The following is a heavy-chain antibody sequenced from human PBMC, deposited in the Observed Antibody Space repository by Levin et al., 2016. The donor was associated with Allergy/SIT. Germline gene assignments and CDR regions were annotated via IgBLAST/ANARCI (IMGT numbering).Heavy chain of an antibody. CDR2: ISYDGSNK. V-gene: IGHV3-30*18. Sequence: GGSLRLSCAASGFTFSSYGMHWVRQAPGKGLEWVAVISYDGSNKYYADSVKGRFTISRDNSKNTLYLQMNSLRPEDTAVYYCAKKLRSGYDLGGDGMDVWGQGTTVTVSS. CDR1: GFTFSSYG. CDR3: AKKLRSGYDLGGDGMDV. D-gene: IGHD5-12*01. J-gene: IGHJ6*02.